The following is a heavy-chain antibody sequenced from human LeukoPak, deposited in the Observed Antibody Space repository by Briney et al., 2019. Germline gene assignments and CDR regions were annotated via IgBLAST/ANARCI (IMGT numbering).Heavy chain of an antibody. J-gene: IGHJ4*02. Sequence: VASVKVSCKASGDTFSNSAINWVRQAPGQGLEWMGAIIPLLGKTHNAQKFQARVTMTTDGSTNTAYMELSSLRSEDTAVYYCASGIEDYNCSFDYWGQGPLVSVSS. CDR3: ASGIEDYNCSFDY. CDR1: GDTFSNSA. CDR2: IIPLLGKT. V-gene: IGHV1-69*05. D-gene: IGHD5-24*01.